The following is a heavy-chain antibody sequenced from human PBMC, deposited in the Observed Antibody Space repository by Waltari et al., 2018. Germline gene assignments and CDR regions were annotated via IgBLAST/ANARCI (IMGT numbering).Heavy chain of an antibody. D-gene: IGHD3-22*01. Sequence: EVHLLESGGGLAQPGGSLRLSCAASGFNFISDARGWVRQAPGKGLGWVSGIRDSGVITKYSDSAKGRFTFSRDNSKNTVFLQLNSLRAEDTAIYYCARHLYSIDYLELGYWGQGTLVTVSS. CDR2: IRDSGVIT. CDR1: GFNFISDA. J-gene: IGHJ4*02. CDR3: ARHLYSIDYLELGY. V-gene: IGHV3-23*01.